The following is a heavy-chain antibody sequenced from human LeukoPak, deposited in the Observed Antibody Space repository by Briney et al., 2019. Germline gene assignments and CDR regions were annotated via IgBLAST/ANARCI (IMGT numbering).Heavy chain of an antibody. CDR1: GXTFSHAW. CDR2: IKNKAGGETT. V-gene: IGHV3-15*01. J-gene: IGHJ4*02. D-gene: IGHD3-10*01. CDR3: TTDAPSGSGELFGY. Sequence: GGSLRLSWAASGXTFSHAWVSWVRQAPGKGLEWVVHIKNKAGGETTDYAAPVNSRFTISRDDSKTTQYLQMNSLKTEDTAVYYCTTDAPSGSGELFGYWGQGTLVTVSS.